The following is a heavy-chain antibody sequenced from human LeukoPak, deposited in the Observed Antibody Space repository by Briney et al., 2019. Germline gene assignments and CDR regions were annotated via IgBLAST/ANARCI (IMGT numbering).Heavy chain of an antibody. V-gene: IGHV4-59*12. CDR1: GGSISSYY. Sequence: SETLSLTCTVSGGSISSYYWSWIRQPPGKGLEWIGYIYYSGSTYYNPSLKSRVTISVDTSKNQFSLKLSSVTAADTAVYYCARDGGLGHCSSTSCPGDGMDVWGQGTTVTVSS. D-gene: IGHD2-2*03. CDR2: IYYSGST. CDR3: ARDGGLGHCSSTSCPGDGMDV. J-gene: IGHJ6*02.